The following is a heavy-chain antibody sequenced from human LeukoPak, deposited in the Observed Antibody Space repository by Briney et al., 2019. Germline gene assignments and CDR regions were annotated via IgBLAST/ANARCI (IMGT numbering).Heavy chain of an antibody. CDR1: GFTFSSYG. CDR2: ISYDGSNK. Sequence: GGSLRLSCAASGFTFSSYGMHWVRQAPGKGLEWVAIISYDGSNKYYADSVQGRFTISRDNSKNTLYLQMNSLRAEDTAVYYCAGGSGWYFRYFDLWGRGTLVTVSS. V-gene: IGHV3-30*03. CDR3: AGGSGWYFRYFDL. J-gene: IGHJ2*01. D-gene: IGHD6-19*01.